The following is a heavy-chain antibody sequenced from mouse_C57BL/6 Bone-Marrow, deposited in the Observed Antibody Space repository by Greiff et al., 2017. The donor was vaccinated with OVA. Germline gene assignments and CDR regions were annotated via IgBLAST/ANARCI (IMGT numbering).Heavy chain of an antibody. V-gene: IGHV5-6*02. D-gene: IGHD2-1*01. CDR2: ISSGGSYT. CDR1: GFTFSSYG. J-gene: IGHJ3*01. CDR3: ARHGCNAFAY. Sequence: DVKLVESGGDLVKPGGSLKLSCAASGFTFSSYGMSWVRQTPDKRLEWVATISSGGSYTYYPDSVKGRFTISRDNAKNTLYLQMSRLMSEYTAIYYCARHGCNAFAYLGQGTLVTVSA.